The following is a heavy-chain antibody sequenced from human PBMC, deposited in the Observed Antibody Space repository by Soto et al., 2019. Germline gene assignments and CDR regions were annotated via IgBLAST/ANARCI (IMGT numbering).Heavy chain of an antibody. D-gene: IGHD1-26*01. CDR2: IGAADDP. CDR1: GFSFRDYD. CDR3: ARAYLGRLPRRADYYYAMDV. J-gene: IGHJ6*02. Sequence: EVQLVESGGGSVQPGESLRLSCAASGFSFRDYDMHWVRQRKGKGLEWVSGIGAADDPYYIGSVKGRFSVSRDNAQNSLFLQMNNLRVDDTAVYFCARAYLGRLPRRADYYYAMDVWGRGTTVTVSS. V-gene: IGHV3-13*05.